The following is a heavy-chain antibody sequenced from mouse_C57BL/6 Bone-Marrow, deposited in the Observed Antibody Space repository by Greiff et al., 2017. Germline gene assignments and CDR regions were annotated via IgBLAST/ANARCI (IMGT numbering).Heavy chain of an antibody. Sequence: EVQGVESGGGLVQPGGSLSLSCAASGFTFTDYYMSWVRQPPGKALEWLGFIRNKANGYTTEYSASVKGRFTISRDTSQSILYLQMNALRAEDSATYYCARQYYYGSSHWYFDVWGTGTTVTVSS. CDR3: ARQYYYGSSHWYFDV. V-gene: IGHV7-3*01. J-gene: IGHJ1*03. CDR2: IRNKANGYTT. CDR1: GFTFTDYY. D-gene: IGHD1-1*01.